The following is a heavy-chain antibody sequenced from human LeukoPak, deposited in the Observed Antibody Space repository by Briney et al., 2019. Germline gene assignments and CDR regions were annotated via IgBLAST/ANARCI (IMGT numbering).Heavy chain of an antibody. D-gene: IGHD6-19*01. CDR1: GGSFSNYY. V-gene: IGHV4-59*08. CDR2: INYRGGT. Sequence: PSETLSLTCTVSGGSFSNYYWSWIRQPPGKGLEWIAYINYRGGTNYNPSLKSRVTISIDTSKNQFSLSLNSLTAADTAVYFCARLGSEAVANPPHWGQGTLVTVSS. CDR3: ARLGSEAVANPPH. J-gene: IGHJ1*01.